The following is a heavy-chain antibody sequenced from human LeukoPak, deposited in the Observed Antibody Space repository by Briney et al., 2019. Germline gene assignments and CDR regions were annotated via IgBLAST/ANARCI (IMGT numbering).Heavy chain of an antibody. CDR1: GFTFSSYA. D-gene: IGHD2-15*01. Sequence: GGSLRLSCAASGFTFSSYAMHWVRQAPGKGLEYVSAISSNGGSTYYANSVKGRFTISRDNAKNSLYLQMNSLRAEDTAVYYCARDTGIVVVVAAGDAFDIWGQGTMVTVSS. J-gene: IGHJ3*02. CDR3: ARDTGIVVVVAAGDAFDI. CDR2: ISSNGGST. V-gene: IGHV3-64*01.